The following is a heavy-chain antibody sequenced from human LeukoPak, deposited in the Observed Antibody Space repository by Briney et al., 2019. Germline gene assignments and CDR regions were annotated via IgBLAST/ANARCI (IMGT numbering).Heavy chain of an antibody. CDR1: GYTFTRHY. D-gene: IGHD3-9*01. Sequence: ASVQVSCKASGYTFTRHYFHWVRQAPGQGLEWMGWINPNSGDTNFAQKFQGRVTMTRDTSTSTVYMELSSLRSEDTAVYYCARDPGQYDILTGYSGDFDYWGQGTLVTVSS. CDR3: ARDPGQYDILTGYSGDFDY. J-gene: IGHJ4*02. V-gene: IGHV1-2*02. CDR2: INPNSGDT.